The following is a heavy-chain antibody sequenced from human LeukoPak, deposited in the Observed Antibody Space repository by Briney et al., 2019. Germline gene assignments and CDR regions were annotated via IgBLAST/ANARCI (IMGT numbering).Heavy chain of an antibody. Sequence: SETLSLTCTVSGGSISSSSYYWGWIRQPPGKGLEWIGSIYYSGRTYYNPSLKSRVTISVDTSKNQFSLKLSSVTAADTAVYYCARIFDYDSSGWYYYWGQGTLVTVST. CDR3: ARIFDYDSSGWYYY. CDR1: GGSISSSSYY. V-gene: IGHV4-39*07. D-gene: IGHD3-22*01. J-gene: IGHJ4*02. CDR2: IYYSGRT.